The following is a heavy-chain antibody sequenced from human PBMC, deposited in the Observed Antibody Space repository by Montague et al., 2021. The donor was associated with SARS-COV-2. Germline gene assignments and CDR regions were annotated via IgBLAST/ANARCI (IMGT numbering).Heavy chain of an antibody. V-gene: IGHV2-70*01. CDR1: GGSISSSCYY. J-gene: IGHJ6*02. Sequence: TLSLTCTVSGGSISSSCYYWVWIPQPQGKDLEWLALIDWDDDKYYSTSLKTSITISKATSKNQVDLTMTNMAPVDTATYYCARISYDILTGYYYGMDVWGQGTTVTVSS. CDR2: IDWDDDK. CDR3: ARISYDILTGYYYGMDV. D-gene: IGHD3-9*01.